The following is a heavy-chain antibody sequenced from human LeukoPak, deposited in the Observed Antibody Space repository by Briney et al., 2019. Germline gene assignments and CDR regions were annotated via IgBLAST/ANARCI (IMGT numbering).Heavy chain of an antibody. CDR2: ISYDGSNK. Sequence: GRSLRLSCAASGFTFSSYAMHWVRQAPGKGLEWVAVISYDGSNKYYADSVKGRFTISRDNSKNTLYLQMNSLRAEDTAVYYCARDPVAGIGGYFDYWGQGTLVTVSS. CDR3: ARDPVAGIGGYFDY. V-gene: IGHV3-30-3*01. D-gene: IGHD6-19*01. CDR1: GFTFSSYA. J-gene: IGHJ4*02.